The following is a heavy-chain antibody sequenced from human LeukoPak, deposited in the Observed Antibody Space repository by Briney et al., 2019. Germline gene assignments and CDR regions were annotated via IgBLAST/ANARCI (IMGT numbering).Heavy chain of an antibody. J-gene: IGHJ3*02. CDR3: ARLDRADCSSKRCSRGSGGFDI. CDR2: IYPGDSDT. D-gene: IGHD2-2*01. V-gene: IGHV5-51*01. CDR1: GYSFTNYW. Sequence: GESPKISRKASGYSFTNYWFGWVRQMPGKGLEWMGNIYPGDSDTRYSPSFQGQVTTSADKSISTAYLQWSSLKASDTAMYYCARLDRADCSSKRCSRGSGGFDIWGQGTMVTVSS.